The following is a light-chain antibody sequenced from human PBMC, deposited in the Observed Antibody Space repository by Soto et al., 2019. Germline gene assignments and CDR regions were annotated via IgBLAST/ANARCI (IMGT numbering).Light chain of an antibody. J-gene: IGLJ2*01. CDR3: AVWDDSLNTVV. Sequence: QSVLTQPPSASGTPGQRVTISCSGSSSNIGSNYVYWYQQLPGTAPKLLIYRDNQRPSGVPDRFSGSKSGTSASLAISGLRSEDEADYYCAVWDDSLNTVVFGGGTKLTVL. CDR1: SSNIGSNY. CDR2: RDN. V-gene: IGLV1-47*01.